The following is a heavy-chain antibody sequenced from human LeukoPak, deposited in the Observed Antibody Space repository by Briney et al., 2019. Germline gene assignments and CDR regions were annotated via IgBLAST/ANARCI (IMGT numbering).Heavy chain of an antibody. CDR1: DGSINTYSYY. V-gene: IGHV4-4*09. J-gene: IGHJ1*01. Sequence: SETLSLTCTVSDGSINTYSYYWSWIRQPPGKGLEYIGYIFPTGSTNYNPSLKSRVSISVDTSKNQFSLKVNSVTAADTAVYYYAGAAAGSPFQHWGQGTLVTVSS. CDR2: IFPTGST. D-gene: IGHD6-13*01. CDR3: AGAAAGSPFQH.